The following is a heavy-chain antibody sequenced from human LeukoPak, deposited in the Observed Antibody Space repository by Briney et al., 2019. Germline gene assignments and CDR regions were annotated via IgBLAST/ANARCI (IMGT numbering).Heavy chain of an antibody. CDR1: GGSISSYY. D-gene: IGHD6-13*01. Sequence: SETLSLTCTVSGGSISSYYWSWIRQPPGKGLEGIGYIYYTGSTNYNPSLMSRVTISVDTSKNQFSLKLSSVTAADTAVYYCASSSWYGNWFDPWGQGTLVTVSS. J-gene: IGHJ5*02. CDR3: ASSSWYGNWFDP. V-gene: IGHV4-59*01. CDR2: IYYTGST.